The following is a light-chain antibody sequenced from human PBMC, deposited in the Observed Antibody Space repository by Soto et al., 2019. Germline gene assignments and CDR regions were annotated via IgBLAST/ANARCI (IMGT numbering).Light chain of an antibody. CDR1: QSVSSNF. J-gene: IGKJ5*01. V-gene: IGKV3-20*01. CDR3: QHYGSSPST. CDR2: GAS. Sequence: EIVLTLSPGTLSLSPGERATLSCRASQSVSSNFLAWYQQKPGQAPRLLIYGASRRATGIPDRFSGSGSGTDFTLTISRLESEDFALYYCQHYGSSPSTFGQGTRLEIK.